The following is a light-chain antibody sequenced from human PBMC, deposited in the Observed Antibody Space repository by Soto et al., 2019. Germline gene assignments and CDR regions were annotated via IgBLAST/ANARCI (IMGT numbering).Light chain of an antibody. Sequence: DIQMTQSPSTLSASVGDRVTITCRASQRISQYLARYQQKPGQAPRLLIHYASTLQSGVPSRFSGSGSGTDFTLTISSLQPDDFATYFCQQYNGYLYTFGQGTKLEIK. CDR2: YAS. V-gene: IGKV1-5*01. J-gene: IGKJ2*01. CDR1: QRISQY. CDR3: QQYNGYLYT.